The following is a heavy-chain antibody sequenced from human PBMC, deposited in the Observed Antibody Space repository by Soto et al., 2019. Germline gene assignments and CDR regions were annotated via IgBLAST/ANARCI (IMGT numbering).Heavy chain of an antibody. D-gene: IGHD6-6*01. Sequence: QVQLVESGGGVVQPGRSLRLSCAASGFTFSSYAMHWVRQAPGKGLEWVAVISYDGSNKYYADSVKGRFTISRDNSKNTLYLQMNSLRAEDTAVYYCARSTSSSSGYYWGQGTLVTVSS. CDR3: ARSTSSSSGYY. V-gene: IGHV3-30-3*01. CDR2: ISYDGSNK. CDR1: GFTFSSYA. J-gene: IGHJ4*02.